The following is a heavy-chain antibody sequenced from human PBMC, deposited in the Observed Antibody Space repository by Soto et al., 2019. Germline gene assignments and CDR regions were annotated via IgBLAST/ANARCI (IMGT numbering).Heavy chain of an antibody. J-gene: IGHJ4*02. CDR2: ISSSSSYI. D-gene: IGHD3-3*01. CDR1: GFTFSSYS. V-gene: IGHV3-21*01. CDR3: ARGESFGVVIPTDY. Sequence: GGSLRLSCAASGFTFSSYSMNWVRQAPGKGLEWVSSISSSSSYIYYADSVKGRFTISRDNAKNSLYLQMNSLRAEDTAVYYCARGESFGVVIPTDYWGQGTLVTVSS.